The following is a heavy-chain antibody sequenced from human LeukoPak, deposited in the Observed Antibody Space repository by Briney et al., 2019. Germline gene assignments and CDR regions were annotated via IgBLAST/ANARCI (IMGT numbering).Heavy chain of an antibody. D-gene: IGHD3-10*01. CDR3: ARVSMVRGVLQFDY. Sequence: GESLKISCKGSGYSFTSYWIGWVRQMPGKGLEWMGVIYPADSDTRYSPSFQAQATISADKSISTAYLQWSSLKASDTAMYYRARVSMVRGVLQFDYWCQGTLVTVSS. V-gene: IGHV5-51*01. J-gene: IGHJ4*02. CDR2: IYPADSDT. CDR1: GYSFTSYW.